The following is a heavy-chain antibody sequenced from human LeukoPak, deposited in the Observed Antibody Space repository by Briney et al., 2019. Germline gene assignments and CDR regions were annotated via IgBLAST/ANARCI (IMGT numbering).Heavy chain of an antibody. CDR3: ARVVHDYGDLHFDY. J-gene: IGHJ4*02. V-gene: IGHV3-66*01. D-gene: IGHD4-17*01. Sequence: GGSLRLFCAASGFTVSSNYMSWVRQAPGKGLEWVSVIYSGGSTYYADSVKGRFTISRDNSKNTLYLQMNSLRAEDTAVYYCARVVHDYGDLHFDYWGQGTLVTVSS. CDR1: GFTVSSNY. CDR2: IYSGGST.